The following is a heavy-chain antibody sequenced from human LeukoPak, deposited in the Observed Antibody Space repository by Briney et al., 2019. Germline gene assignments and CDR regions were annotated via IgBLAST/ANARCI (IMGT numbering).Heavy chain of an antibody. D-gene: IGHD3-3*01. Sequence: GSLRLSCAASGFTFSSYAMSWVRQVPGKGLEWVSAISGSGGSTYYADSVKGRFTISRDNSKNTLYLQMNSLRAEDTAVYYCAKLGTITNIWFWSGSQGVFDYWGQGTLVTVSS. CDR2: ISGSGGST. J-gene: IGHJ4*02. V-gene: IGHV3-23*01. CDR1: GFTFSSYA. CDR3: AKLGTITNIWFWSGSQGVFDY.